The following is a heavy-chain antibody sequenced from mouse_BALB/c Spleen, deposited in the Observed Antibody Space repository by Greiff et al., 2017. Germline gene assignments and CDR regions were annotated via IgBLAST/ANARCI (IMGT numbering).Heavy chain of an antibody. J-gene: IGHJ3*01. Sequence: QVQLKESGAELVKPGASVKLSCKASGYTFTSYYMYWVKQRPGQGLEWIGEINPSNGGTNFNEKFKSKATLTVDKSSSTAYMQLSSLTSEDSAVYYCTRSLMITTGFAYWGQGTLVTVSA. CDR1: GYTFTSYY. D-gene: IGHD2-4*01. CDR3: TRSLMITTGFAY. CDR2: INPSNGGT. V-gene: IGHV1S81*02.